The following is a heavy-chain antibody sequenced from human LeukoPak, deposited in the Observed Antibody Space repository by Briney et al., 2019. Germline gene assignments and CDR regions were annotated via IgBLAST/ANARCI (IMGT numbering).Heavy chain of an antibody. Sequence: GGSLRLSCAASGFTFSSYAMHWVRQAPGKGLEWVAVISYDVSNKYYADSVKGRFTISRDNSKNALYLQMNSLRAEDTAVYYCARDSSGYYTGYFDYWGQGTLVTVSS. D-gene: IGHD3-3*01. CDR1: GFTFSSYA. V-gene: IGHV3-30*04. CDR2: ISYDVSNK. J-gene: IGHJ4*02. CDR3: ARDSSGYYTGYFDY.